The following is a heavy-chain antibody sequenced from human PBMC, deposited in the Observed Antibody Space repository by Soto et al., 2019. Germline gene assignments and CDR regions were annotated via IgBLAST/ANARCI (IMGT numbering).Heavy chain of an antibody. J-gene: IGHJ6*02. CDR3: AKVSGDGPTAVYYYFGMDV. CDR2: LSGSGGST. CDR1: GFTFSSYA. D-gene: IGHD5-12*01. V-gene: IGHV3-23*01. Sequence: VPLLAAGGGLVQPGGSLSLSCAASGFTFSSYAMSWVRQAPGTGLEWVSALSGSGGSTYYADSVKGRFTISRDNSKNTLYLQMNSLRAEDTAVYYCAKVSGDGPTAVYYYFGMDVWGQGTTVTVSS.